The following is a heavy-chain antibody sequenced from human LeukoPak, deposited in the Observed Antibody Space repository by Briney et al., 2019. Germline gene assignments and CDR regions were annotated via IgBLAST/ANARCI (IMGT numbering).Heavy chain of an antibody. J-gene: IGHJ4*02. CDR2: INQDGSEN. CDR3: ARDPPSGYDSPGD. V-gene: IGHV3-7*01. Sequence: RGSLRLSCAASGFTFSSYWMSWVRQAPGMGLEWVANINQDGSENYYVDSVKGRFTISRDNANNSLYLHMNSLRAEDTAVYYCARDPPSGYDSPGDWGQGTLVTVSS. D-gene: IGHD3-22*01. CDR1: GFTFSSYW.